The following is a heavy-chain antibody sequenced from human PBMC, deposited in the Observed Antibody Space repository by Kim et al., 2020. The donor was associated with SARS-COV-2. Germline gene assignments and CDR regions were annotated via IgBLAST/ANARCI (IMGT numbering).Heavy chain of an antibody. CDR1: GFTFSSYA. V-gene: IGHV3-23*01. CDR2: ISGSGGST. D-gene: IGHD3-10*01. J-gene: IGHJ6*02. CDR3: AKREEWFGESLGYYYYGMDV. Sequence: GGSLRLSCAASGFTFSSYAMSWVRQAPGKGLEWVSAISGSGGSTYYADSVKGRFTTSRDNSKNTLYLQMNSLRAEDTAVYYCAKREEWFGESLGYYYYGMDVWGQGTTVTVSS.